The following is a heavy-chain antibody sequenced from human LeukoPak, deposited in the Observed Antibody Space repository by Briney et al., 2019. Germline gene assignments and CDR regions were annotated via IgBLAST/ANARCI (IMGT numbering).Heavy chain of an antibody. CDR2: ISGSGGST. CDR3: AKDKASSWYRGYYFDY. D-gene: IGHD6-13*01. Sequence: GGSLKLSCAASGFTFSSYAMSWVRQAPGKGLEWVSAISGSGGSTYYADSVKGRFTISRDNSKNTLYLQMNSLRAEDTAVYYRAKDKASSWYRGYYFDYWGQGTLVTVSS. J-gene: IGHJ4*02. CDR1: GFTFSSYA. V-gene: IGHV3-23*01.